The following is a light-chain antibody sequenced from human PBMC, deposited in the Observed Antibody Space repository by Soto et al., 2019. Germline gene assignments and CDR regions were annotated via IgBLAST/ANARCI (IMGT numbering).Light chain of an antibody. CDR3: QQYDTWPRT. CDR2: GAS. V-gene: IGKV3-15*01. J-gene: IGKJ1*01. CDR1: QSVSSGY. Sequence: DIVLTQSPGTLSLSPGERATLSCRASQSVSSGYLAWYQQKPGQAPRLLIYGASTRATAVPARFTASGSGTEFTLTISSLQSDDFGVYYCQQYDTWPRTFGQGTKVDIK.